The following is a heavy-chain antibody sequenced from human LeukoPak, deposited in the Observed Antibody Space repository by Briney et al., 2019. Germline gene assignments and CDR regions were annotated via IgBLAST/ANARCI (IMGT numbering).Heavy chain of an antibody. CDR1: GGSISSGSYY. V-gene: IGHV4-61*02. D-gene: IGHD3-22*01. J-gene: IGHJ3*02. CDR3: ARHIQDYYDSSGYYRRGDAFDI. CDR2: IYSSGST. Sequence: SETLSLTCTVSGGSISSGSYYWSWIRQPAGKGLEWIGRIYSSGSTNYNPSLKSRVTISLDTSKNQFSLKLSSVTAVDTAVYYCARHIQDYYDSSGYYRRGDAFDIWGQGTMVTVSS.